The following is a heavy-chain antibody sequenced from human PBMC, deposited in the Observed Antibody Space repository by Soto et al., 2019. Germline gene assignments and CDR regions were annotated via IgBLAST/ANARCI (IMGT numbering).Heavy chain of an antibody. V-gene: IGHV3-23*01. CDR2: ISGSDGST. CDR1: GFTFSSYA. Sequence: EVQLLESGGGLVQPGGSLRLSCAASGFTFSSYAMNWVRQAPGKGLEWVSVISGSDGSTYYADSVKGRFTISRDNSKNTLNLQMNSLRAEDTAVYYCARRSSSWDFDYCGQGTLVTVSS. J-gene: IGHJ4*02. CDR3: ARRSSSWDFDY. D-gene: IGHD6-13*01.